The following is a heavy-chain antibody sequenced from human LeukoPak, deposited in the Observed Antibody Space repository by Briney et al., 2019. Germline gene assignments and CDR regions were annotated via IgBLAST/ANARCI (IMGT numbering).Heavy chain of an antibody. J-gene: IGHJ4*02. D-gene: IGHD2-15*01. Sequence: GGSLRLSCTASGFTFSSYSMNWVRQAPGKGLEWVSSISSSSSYIYYAVSVKGRFTISRDNAKNSLYLQMNSLRAEDTAVYYCARGAVGGGFDCWGQGTLVTVSS. CDR1: GFTFSSYS. V-gene: IGHV3-21*01. CDR2: ISSSSSYI. CDR3: ARGAVGGGFDC.